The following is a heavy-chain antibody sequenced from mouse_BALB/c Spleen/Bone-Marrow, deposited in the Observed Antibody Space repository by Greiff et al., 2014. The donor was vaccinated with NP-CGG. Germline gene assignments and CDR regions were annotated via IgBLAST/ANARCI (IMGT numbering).Heavy chain of an antibody. CDR3: TTLGLAWFAY. J-gene: IGHJ3*01. D-gene: IGHD3-1*01. Sequence: EVKVEESGTVLARPGASVKMSCKASGYSFTNYWMHWVKQRPGQGLEWIGAIYPGNSDTRYNQKFKGKAKLTAVTSASTAYMDLSSLTNEDSAVYYCTTLGLAWFAYWGQGTLVTVSA. V-gene: IGHV1-5*01. CDR2: IYPGNSDT. CDR1: GYSFTNYW.